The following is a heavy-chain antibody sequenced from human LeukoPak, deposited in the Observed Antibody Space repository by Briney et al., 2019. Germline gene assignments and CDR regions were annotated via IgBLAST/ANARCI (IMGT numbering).Heavy chain of an antibody. CDR2: IIPIFGTA. CDR1: GGTFSSYA. Sequence: ASVKVSCKASGGTFSSYAISWVRQAPGQGLEWMGGIIPIFGTANYAQKFQGRVTITADESTSTAYMELSSLRSEDTAVYYCARLVVVVAATDSYFDYWGRGTLVTVSS. V-gene: IGHV1-69*01. CDR3: ARLVVVVAATDSYFDY. D-gene: IGHD2-15*01. J-gene: IGHJ4*02.